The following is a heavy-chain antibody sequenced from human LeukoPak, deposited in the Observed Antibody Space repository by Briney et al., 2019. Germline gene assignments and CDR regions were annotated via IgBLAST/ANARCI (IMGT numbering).Heavy chain of an antibody. CDR1: GFTFSSYE. V-gene: IGHV3-48*03. CDR2: ISSSGSTI. J-gene: IGHJ5*02. Sequence: QSGGSLRLSCAASGFTFSSYEMNWVRQAPGKGLEWVSYISSSGSTIHYADSVKGRFTISRDNARNTLYLQMNNQRGDDTAVYYCARDAGGGTQRDGWFDPWGQGTLVTVSS. D-gene: IGHD2-8*02. CDR3: ARDAGGGTQRDGWFDP.